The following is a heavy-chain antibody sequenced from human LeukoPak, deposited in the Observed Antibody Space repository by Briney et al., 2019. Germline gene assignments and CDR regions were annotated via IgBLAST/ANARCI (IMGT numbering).Heavy chain of an antibody. CDR2: ISAYNGNR. V-gene: IGHV1-18*01. D-gene: IGHD4-23*01. CDR3: ARVGGQSTVASYYFDY. Sequence: ASVKVSCKASGDTFTSYGISWVRQAPGQGLEWMGWISAYNGNRNYAQKLQGRVTMTTDTSTSTAYMELRSLRSDDTAVYYCARVGGQSTVASYYFDYWGQGTLVTVSS. CDR1: GDTFTSYG. J-gene: IGHJ4*02.